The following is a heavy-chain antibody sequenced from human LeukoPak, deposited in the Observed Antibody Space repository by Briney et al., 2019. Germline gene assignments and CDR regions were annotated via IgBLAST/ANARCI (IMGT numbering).Heavy chain of an antibody. Sequence: SETLSLTCTVSGGSISSHFWSWIRQPPGKGLEWIAYIYYSGSTDYNPSLKSRVTISVDTSKNQFSLKLSSVTAADTAVYYCAGQTMTTADAFDICSQVPMVTVYS. J-gene: IGHJ3*02. V-gene: IGHV4-59*08. CDR3: AGQTMTTADAFDI. D-gene: IGHD1-1*01. CDR2: IYYSGST. CDR1: GGSISSHF.